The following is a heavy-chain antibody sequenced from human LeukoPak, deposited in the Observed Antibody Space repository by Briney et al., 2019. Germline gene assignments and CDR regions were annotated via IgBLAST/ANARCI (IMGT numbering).Heavy chain of an antibody. V-gene: IGHV3-33*06. J-gene: IGHJ4*02. D-gene: IGHD4-11*01. CDR1: GFTYSHYG. Sequence: GGSLRLSCAASGFTYSHYGMHWVRQAPGKGLEWVAVIWSDGTEKYYADPVKGRFTISRDNSKNMLYLRMNSLRGEDTGVYYCAKDAQRGFDYSNSLEYWGLGALVTVSS. CDR3: AKDAQRGFDYSNSLEY. CDR2: IWSDGTEK.